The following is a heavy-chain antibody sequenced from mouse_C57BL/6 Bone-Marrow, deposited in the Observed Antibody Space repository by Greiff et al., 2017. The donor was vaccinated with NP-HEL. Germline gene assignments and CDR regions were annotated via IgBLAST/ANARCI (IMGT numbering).Heavy chain of an antibody. Sequence: EVNVVESGGGLVQPGGSMKLSCVASGFTFSNYWMNWVRQSPEKGLEWVAQIRLKSDNYATHYAESVKGRFTISRDDSKSSVYLQMNNLRAEDTGIYYCTTPAYYGSSYWYFDVWGTGTTVTVSS. CDR3: TTPAYYGSSYWYFDV. D-gene: IGHD1-1*01. V-gene: IGHV6-3*01. J-gene: IGHJ1*03. CDR1: GFTFSNYW. CDR2: IRLKSDNYAT.